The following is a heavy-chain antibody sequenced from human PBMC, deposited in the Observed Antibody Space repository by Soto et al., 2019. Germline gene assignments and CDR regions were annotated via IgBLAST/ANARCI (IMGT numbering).Heavy chain of an antibody. CDR2: IYYSGST. Sequence: SETLSLTCTVSGGSVSSGSYYWSWIRQPPGKGLEWIGYIYYSGSTNYNPSLKSRVTISVDTSKNQFSLKLSSVTAADTAVYYCARESITIFGVVMGFDYWGQGTLVTVSS. CDR1: GGSVSSGSYY. CDR3: ARESITIFGVVMGFDY. D-gene: IGHD3-3*01. J-gene: IGHJ4*02. V-gene: IGHV4-61*01.